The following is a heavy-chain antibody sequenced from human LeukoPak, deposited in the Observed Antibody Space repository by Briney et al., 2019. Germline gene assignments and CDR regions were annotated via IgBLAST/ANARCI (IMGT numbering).Heavy chain of an antibody. CDR1: GGSISSSSYY. V-gene: IGHV4-39*07. J-gene: IGHJ4*02. CDR3: ARMVAGHYFDY. Sequence: SETLSLTCIVSGGSISSSSYYWGWIRQPPGKGLEWIGSMHYSGSTTNNPSLKSRVTISADTSKNHFSLKLTSVTAADTAVYYCARMVAGHYFDYWGQGTLVTVSS. D-gene: IGHD3-10*01. CDR2: MHYSGST.